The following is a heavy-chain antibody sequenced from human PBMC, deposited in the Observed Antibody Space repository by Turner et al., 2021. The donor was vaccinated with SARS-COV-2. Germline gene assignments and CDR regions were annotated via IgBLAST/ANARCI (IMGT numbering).Heavy chain of an antibody. D-gene: IGHD1-1*01. Sequence: EVQLVESGGGFFKPGGSLRLSFAASGFTFSRAWMNWVRRAPGKGLEWVGRIKSKIGGATIDYAAPVKGRFTISRDDSENTLYLQINSLKTEDTAVYYCTTGYDTAWHDNHWGQGTLVTVSS. J-gene: IGHJ5*02. CDR1: GFTFSRAW. CDR3: TTGYDTAWHDNH. CDR2: IKSKIGGATI. V-gene: IGHV3-15*07.